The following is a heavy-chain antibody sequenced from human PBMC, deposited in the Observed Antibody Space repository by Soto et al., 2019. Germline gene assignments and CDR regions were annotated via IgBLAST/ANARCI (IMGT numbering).Heavy chain of an antibody. D-gene: IGHD1-26*01. CDR3: AHGPQYSGSYRFDY. CDR2: IYWDDDK. Sequence: QITLKESGPTLVKPTQTLTLTCTFSGFSLSTRGVGVGWIRQPPGKALEWLALIYWDDDKRYSPSLKSRLTITKHPSKNQVVLTQTNMDPVDTATYYRAHGPQYSGSYRFDYWGQGTLVTVSS. J-gene: IGHJ4*02. CDR1: GFSLSTRGVG. V-gene: IGHV2-5*02.